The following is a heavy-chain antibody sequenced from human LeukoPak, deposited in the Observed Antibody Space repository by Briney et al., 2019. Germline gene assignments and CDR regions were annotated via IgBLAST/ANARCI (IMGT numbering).Heavy chain of an antibody. CDR1: GYTFTSYG. D-gene: IGHD5-24*01. Sequence: ASVKVSCKASGYTFTSYGISWVRRAPGQGLEWMGWISAYNGNTNYAQKLQGRVTMTTDTSTSTAYMELRSLRSDDTAVYYCARDADGYPRGPFDYWGQGTLVTVSS. J-gene: IGHJ4*02. CDR2: ISAYNGNT. CDR3: ARDADGYPRGPFDY. V-gene: IGHV1-18*01.